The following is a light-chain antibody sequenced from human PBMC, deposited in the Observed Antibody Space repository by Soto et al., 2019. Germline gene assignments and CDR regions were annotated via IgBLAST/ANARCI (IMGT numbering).Light chain of an antibody. Sequence: EIGWTQSPGTLSFSPGVRATLSCRSSQSVRRNYLAWYKQKPGQAPRLLIYGASSRATGIPDRFSGSGSGTDFTLTISRLEPEDVAVYYCQQYGSSPRTFGQGTKLEIK. V-gene: IGKV3-20*01. CDR3: QQYGSSPRT. CDR2: GAS. J-gene: IGKJ2*01. CDR1: QSVRRNY.